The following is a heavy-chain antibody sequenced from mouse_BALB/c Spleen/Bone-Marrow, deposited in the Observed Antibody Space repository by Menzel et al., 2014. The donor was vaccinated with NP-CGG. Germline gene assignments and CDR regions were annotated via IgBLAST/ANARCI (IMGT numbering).Heavy chain of an antibody. D-gene: IGHD2-14*01. CDR1: GFTFSDYY. J-gene: IGHJ3*01. CDR2: ISNGGGSA. Sequence: EVQGVESGGGLVQPGGSLKLSCAPSGFTFSDYYMYWVRQTPEKRLEWVAYISNGGGSAYYPDTVKCRFTISRENDKNTLYLQMSRLKSEDTAVYYCARHDYRYDAWFAYWGQGTLVTVSA. V-gene: IGHV5-12*01. CDR3: ARHDYRYDAWFAY.